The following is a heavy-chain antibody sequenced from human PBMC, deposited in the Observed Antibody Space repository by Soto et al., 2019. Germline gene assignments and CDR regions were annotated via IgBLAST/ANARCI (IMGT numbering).Heavy chain of an antibody. CDR3: ARESGDWPLNWFDP. D-gene: IGHD2-21*02. CDR2: ITSDGKSK. J-gene: IGHJ5*02. Sequence: LRLSCAASGFDFSNHWMHWVRQRPAEGLVWVSRITSDGKSKAYAESVKGRFAISRDNAKNTLYLQMNGLTAEDTAVYYCARESGDWPLNWFDPWGQGTLVTVSS. CDR1: GFDFSNHW. V-gene: IGHV3-74*01.